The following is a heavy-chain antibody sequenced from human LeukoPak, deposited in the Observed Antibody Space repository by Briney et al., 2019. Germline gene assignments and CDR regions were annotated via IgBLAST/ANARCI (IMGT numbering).Heavy chain of an antibody. D-gene: IGHD5-24*01. CDR3: ARQTREMATIGGAFDI. CDR2: IYYSGST. J-gene: IGHJ3*02. V-gene: IGHV4-59*08. CDR1: GGSISSYY. Sequence: PSETLSLTCTVSGGSISSYYWSWIRQPPGKGLEWIGYIYYSGSTNYNPSLKSRVTISVDTSKNQFSLKLSSVTAADTAVYYCARQTREMATIGGAFDIWGQGTMVTVSS.